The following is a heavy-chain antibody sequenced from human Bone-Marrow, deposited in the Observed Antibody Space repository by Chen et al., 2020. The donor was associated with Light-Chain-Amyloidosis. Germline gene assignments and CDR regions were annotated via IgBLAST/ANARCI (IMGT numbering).Heavy chain of an antibody. Sequence: EVQLEQSGPEVKKPGEALKISCKGAGYTFPNYWIGWVRQMPGKGLEWMGVIYPDDSDARYSPSFEGQATISADKSITTAYLQWRSLKASDPAMYSCASRRDGYNLDSWGPGTLVPVSS. J-gene: IGHJ4*02. CDR1: GYTFPNYW. CDR3: ASRRDGYNLDS. D-gene: IGHD5-12*01. V-gene: IGHV5-51*01. CDR2: IYPDDSDA.